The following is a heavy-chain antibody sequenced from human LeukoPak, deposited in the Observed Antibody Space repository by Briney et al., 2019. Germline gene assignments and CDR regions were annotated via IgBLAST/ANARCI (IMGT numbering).Heavy chain of an antibody. CDR2: ISSGSSYI. D-gene: IGHD6-19*01. CDR1: GFTFSSYS. J-gene: IGHJ4*02. CDR3: ARGQWLVVEFDY. Sequence: TGGSLRLSCAASGFTFSSYSMNWVRQAPGKGLEWVSSISSGSSYIYYADSVKGRFTISRDNAKNSLYLQMNSLRAEDTAVYYCARGQWLVVEFDYWGQGTLVTVSS. V-gene: IGHV3-21*01.